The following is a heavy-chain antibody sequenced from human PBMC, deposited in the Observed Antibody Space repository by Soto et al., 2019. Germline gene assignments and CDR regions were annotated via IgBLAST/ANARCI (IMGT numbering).Heavy chain of an antibody. J-gene: IGHJ4*02. CDR1: GGSISSYY. CDR2: IHNSGST. Sequence: SETLSLTCTVSGGSISSYYWNWIRQPPGKGVEWIGYIHNSGSTTYNSSLKSRVTISIDTSKNQISLQLHSVTPEDTAVYYCARNDYVSGSYYSSFEHWGQGTLVPVSS. V-gene: IGHV4-59*12. D-gene: IGHD3-10*01. CDR3: ARNDYVSGSYYSSFEH.